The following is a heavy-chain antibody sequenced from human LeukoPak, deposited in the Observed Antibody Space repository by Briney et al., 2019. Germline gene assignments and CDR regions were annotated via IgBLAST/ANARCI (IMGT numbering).Heavy chain of an antibody. CDR1: GGTFSSYA. CDR2: IIPIFGTA. J-gene: IGHJ4*02. V-gene: IGHV1-69*13. D-gene: IGHD1-26*01. Sequence: ASVKVSCKASGGTFSSYAISWVRQAPGQGLEWMGGIIPIFGTANYAQKLQGRVTITADESTSTAYMELSSLRSEDTAVYYCARGLPGSYAHFDYWGQGTLVTVSS. CDR3: ARGLPGSYAHFDY.